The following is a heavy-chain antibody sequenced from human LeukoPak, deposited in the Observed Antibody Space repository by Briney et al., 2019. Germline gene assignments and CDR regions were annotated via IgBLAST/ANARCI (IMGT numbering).Heavy chain of an antibody. CDR3: AKGSGDYTGFDYFDY. J-gene: IGHJ4*02. CDR1: GFTFNSYG. V-gene: IGHV3-30*18. Sequence: PGGSLRLSCAASGFTFNSYGMHWVRQAPGKGLEWVALISYDGSNTYYADSVKGRFTISRDNSKNTLSLLMNSLRAEDTAVYYCAKGSGDYTGFDYFDYWGQGTLVTVSA. D-gene: IGHD4-17*01. CDR2: ISYDGSNT.